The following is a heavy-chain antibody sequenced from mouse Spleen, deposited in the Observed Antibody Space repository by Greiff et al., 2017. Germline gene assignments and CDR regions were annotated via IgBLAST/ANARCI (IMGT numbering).Heavy chain of an antibody. CDR3: ARRANWDFDY. V-gene: IGHV1-7*01. D-gene: IGHD4-1*01. CDR1: GYTFTSYW. J-gene: IGHJ2*01. CDR2: INPSSGYT. Sequence: VQLQQSGAELAKPGASVKLSCKASGYTFTSYWLPWVKQRPGQGLEWIGYINPSSGYTKYNQKFKDKATLTADKSSSKAYMQLSSLTYEDSAVYYCARRANWDFDYWGQGTTLTVSS.